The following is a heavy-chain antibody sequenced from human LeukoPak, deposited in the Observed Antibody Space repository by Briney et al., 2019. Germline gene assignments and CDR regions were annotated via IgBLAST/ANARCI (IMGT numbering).Heavy chain of an antibody. Sequence: GGSLRLSCSASGFTFSSYGMHWLRQAPGKGLEWVAFIRYDGSNKYYADSVKGRFTISRDNSKNTLYLQMNSLRAEDTALYYCARYPGYCSGGSCYGGFGVDYWGQGTLVTVSS. CDR2: IRYDGSNK. CDR1: GFTFSSYG. J-gene: IGHJ4*02. D-gene: IGHD2-15*01. CDR3: ARYPGYCSGGSCYGGFGVDY. V-gene: IGHV3-30*02.